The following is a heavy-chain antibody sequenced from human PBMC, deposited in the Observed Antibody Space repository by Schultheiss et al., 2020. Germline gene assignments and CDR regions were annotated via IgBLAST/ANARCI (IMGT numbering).Heavy chain of an antibody. V-gene: IGHV2-5*01. CDR3: AHKGLEVRYFDWPRDAFDI. Sequence: SGPTLVKPTETLTLTCTFSGFSLSTSGMGVGWIRQPPGKALEWLAFIPWNDDKRYRSSLKSRLTITKDTSKNQVVLTMTNMDPVDTATYYCAHKGLEVRYFDWPRDAFDIWGQGTMVTVAS. CDR1: GFSLSTSGMG. J-gene: IGHJ3*02. CDR2: IPWNDDK. D-gene: IGHD3-9*01.